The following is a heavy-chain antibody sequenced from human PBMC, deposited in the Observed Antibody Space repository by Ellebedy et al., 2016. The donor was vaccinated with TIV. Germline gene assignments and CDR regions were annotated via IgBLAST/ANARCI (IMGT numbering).Heavy chain of an antibody. CDR1: GGSIRSTTNY. Sequence: MPSETLSLTCTVSGGSIRSTTNYWGWIRQPPGKGLEWIGSIHSSGNTYYSPSLKSRVTISVDTSKNQFSLKLSSVTAADTAVYYRAKLRYDQDKYFYGMDVWGRGATVPVSS. D-gene: IGHD2-15*01. CDR3: AKLRYDQDKYFYGMDV. J-gene: IGHJ6*02. V-gene: IGHV4-39*01. CDR2: IHSSGNT.